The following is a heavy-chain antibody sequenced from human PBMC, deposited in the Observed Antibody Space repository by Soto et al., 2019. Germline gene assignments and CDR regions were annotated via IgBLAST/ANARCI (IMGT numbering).Heavy chain of an antibody. V-gene: IGHV3-30-3*01. Sequence: GGSLRLSCAASGFTFSSYAMHWVRQAPGKGLEWVAVISYDGSNKYYADSVKGRFTISRDNSKNTLYLQMNSLRAEDTAVYYCARGGGAYYYGMDVWGQGTTVTVSS. J-gene: IGHJ6*02. CDR2: ISYDGSNK. CDR3: ARGGGAYYYGMDV. CDR1: GFTFSSYA. D-gene: IGHD3-16*01.